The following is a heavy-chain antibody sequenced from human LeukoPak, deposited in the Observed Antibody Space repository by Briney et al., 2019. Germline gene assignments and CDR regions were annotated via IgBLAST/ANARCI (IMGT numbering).Heavy chain of an antibody. CDR2: INHSGST. CDR3: ATLGEYYDSSGYYYN. CDR1: GGSFSGYY. V-gene: IGHV4-34*01. D-gene: IGHD3-22*01. Sequence: SETLSLTCAVFGGSFSGYYWSWIRQPPGKGLEWIGEINHSGSTYYNPSLKSRVTISVDSSKNQFSLKLTSVTAADTAVYYCATLGEYYDSSGYYYNWGQGTLVTVSS. J-gene: IGHJ4*02.